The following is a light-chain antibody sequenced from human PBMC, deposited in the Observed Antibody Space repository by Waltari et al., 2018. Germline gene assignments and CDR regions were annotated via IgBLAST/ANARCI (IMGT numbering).Light chain of an antibody. CDR3: SSYAGRNTLV. J-gene: IGLJ3*02. Sequence: QSALTQPPSASGSPGQSVTISCTGTSSAVGGYNYVSWYQQHPGKAPELIIYEVSKRPSGVPDRFSGSKSGNTASLTVSGLQAEDEADYYCSSYAGRNTLVFGGGTKLTVL. V-gene: IGLV2-8*01. CDR1: SSAVGGYNY. CDR2: EVS.